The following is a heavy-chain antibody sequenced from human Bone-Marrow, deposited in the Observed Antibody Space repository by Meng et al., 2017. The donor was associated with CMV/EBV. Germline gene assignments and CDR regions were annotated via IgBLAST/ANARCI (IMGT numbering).Heavy chain of an antibody. CDR1: GGTFSSYA. CDR2: IIPILGIA. Sequence: SVKVSCKASGGTFSSYAISWVRQAPGQGLEWMGGIIPILGIANYAQKFQGRVTITADKSTSTAYMELSSLRSEGTAVYYCARDLAGYSGYDLRNWGQGTLVTVSS. CDR3: ARDLAGYSGYDLRN. J-gene: IGHJ4*02. D-gene: IGHD5-12*01. V-gene: IGHV1-69*10.